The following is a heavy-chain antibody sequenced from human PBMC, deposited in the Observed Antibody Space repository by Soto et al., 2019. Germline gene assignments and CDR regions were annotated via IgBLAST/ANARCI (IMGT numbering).Heavy chain of an antibody. CDR1: GGSISSGDYY. CDR2: IYYSGST. CDR3: ASNTVGNWFDP. J-gene: IGHJ5*02. D-gene: IGHD4-17*01. Sequence: SETLSLTCTVSGGSISSGDYYWSWIRQPPGKGLEWIGYIYYSGSTYYNPSLKSRVTISVDTSKNQFSLKLSSVTAADTAVYYCASNTVGNWFDPWGQGTLVTVSS. V-gene: IGHV4-30-4*01.